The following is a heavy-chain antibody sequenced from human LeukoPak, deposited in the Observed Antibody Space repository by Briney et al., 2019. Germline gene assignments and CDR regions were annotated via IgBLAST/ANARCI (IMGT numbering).Heavy chain of an antibody. CDR1: GGSISSYY. D-gene: IGHD2-15*01. V-gene: IGHV4-4*07. CDR2: IYTSGST. CDR3: ARDRDCSDGSCYSGFGY. J-gene: IGHJ4*02. Sequence: SETLSLTCTVSGGSISSYYWSWIRQPAGKGLEWIGRIYTSGSTNYNPPLKSRVTMSVDTSKNQLSLKLSSVTAADTAVYYCARDRDCSDGSCYSGFGYWGQGTLVTVSS.